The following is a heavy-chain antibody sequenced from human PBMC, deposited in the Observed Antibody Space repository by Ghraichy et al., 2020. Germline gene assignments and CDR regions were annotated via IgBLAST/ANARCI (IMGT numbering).Heavy chain of an antibody. D-gene: IGHD1-14*01. J-gene: IGHJ5*02. Sequence: SQTLSLTCTVSGGSISSSSYYWGWIRQPPGKGLEWIGSIYYSGSTYYNPSLKSRVTISVDTSKNQFSLKLSSVTAADTAVYYCARHSGWFDPWGQGTLVTVSS. CDR1: GGSISSSSYY. CDR2: IYYSGST. V-gene: IGHV4-39*01. CDR3: ARHSGWFDP.